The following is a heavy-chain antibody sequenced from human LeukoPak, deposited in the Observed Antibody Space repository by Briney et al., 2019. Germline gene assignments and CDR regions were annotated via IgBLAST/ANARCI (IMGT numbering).Heavy chain of an antibody. V-gene: IGHV3-20*04. CDR1: GFAFDEHG. CDR2: INWSGGST. Sequence: GSLRLSCTASGFAFDEHGMSWVRQVPGKGLEWVSGINWSGGSTGYADPLRGRFTISRDNAKNSLYLQMDSLRAEDTALYYCARAPITRPFYFDSWGQGTLVTVSS. D-gene: IGHD3-10*01. J-gene: IGHJ4*02. CDR3: ARAPITRPFYFDS.